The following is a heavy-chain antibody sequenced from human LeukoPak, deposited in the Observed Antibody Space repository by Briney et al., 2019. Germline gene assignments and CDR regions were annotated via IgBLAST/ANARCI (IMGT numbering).Heavy chain of an antibody. J-gene: IGHJ4*02. D-gene: IGHD4-17*01. CDR2: TYYRSKWYN. Sequence: SQTLSLTCAVSGDSVSSNRAAWNWIRQSPSRGLEWLGRTYYRSKWYNDYAVSVKSRITINPNTPKNQFSLQLNSVTPEDTAVYYCARDTTTVTTFHRFDYWGQGTLVTVSS. CDR1: GDSVSSNRAA. CDR3: ARDTTTVTTFHRFDY. V-gene: IGHV6-1*01.